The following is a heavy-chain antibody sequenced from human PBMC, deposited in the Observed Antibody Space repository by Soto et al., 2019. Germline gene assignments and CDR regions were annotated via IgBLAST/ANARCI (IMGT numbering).Heavy chain of an antibody. D-gene: IGHD5-18*01. CDR2: INPSGGST. V-gene: IGHV1-46*01. CDR3: ARANVDTAMALEVYYFDY. Sequence: SVNVSCKASGYTFTSYYMHWVRQAPGQGLEWMGIINPSGGSTSYAQKFQGRVTMARDTSTSTVYMELSSLRSEDTAVYYCARANVDTAMALEVYYFDYWGQGTLVTVSS. CDR1: GYTFTSYY. J-gene: IGHJ4*02.